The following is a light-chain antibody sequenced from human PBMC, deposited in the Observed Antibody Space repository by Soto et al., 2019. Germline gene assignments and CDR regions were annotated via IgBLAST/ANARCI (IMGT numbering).Light chain of an antibody. CDR3: QHYNSYSDT. CDR1: QSISSY. J-gene: IGKJ1*01. V-gene: IGKV1-8*01. CDR2: AAS. Sequence: IRMTESPSSSSAYTADRVSMSCLSSQSISSYLAWYQQKPGKAPKLLIYAASTLQSGVPSRFSGSGSGTDFTLTISSLQAEDFATYYCQHYNSYSDTFGQGTKVDIK.